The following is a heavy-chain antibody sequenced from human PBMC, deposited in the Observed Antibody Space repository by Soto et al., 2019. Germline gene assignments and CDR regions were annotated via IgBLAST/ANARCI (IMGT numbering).Heavy chain of an antibody. V-gene: IGHV4-31*03. D-gene: IGHD5-12*01. CDR2: IYYSGST. J-gene: IGHJ4*02. CDR3: AREGGSGYDTTLDY. Sequence: QVQLQESGPGLVKPSQTLSLTCTVSGGSISSGGYYWSWIRQHPGKGLEWIGYIYYSGSTYYNPSLKTRVTISVDTSKNQFSLKLSSVTSADTAVYYCAREGGSGYDTTLDYWGQGTLVTVSS. CDR1: GGSISSGGYY.